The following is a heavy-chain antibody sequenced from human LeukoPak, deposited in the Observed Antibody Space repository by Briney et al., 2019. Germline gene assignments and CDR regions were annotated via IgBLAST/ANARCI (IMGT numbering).Heavy chain of an antibody. Sequence: SETLSLTCTVSGGSISSYYWSWIRQPPGKGLEWIGYIYYSGSTNYNPSLKSRVTISVDTSNNRFSLNLRSVTAADTAVYYCARKPPAAVAGFDYWGQGTLVTVSS. CDR2: IYYSGST. J-gene: IGHJ4*02. CDR3: ARKPPAAVAGFDY. CDR1: GGSISSYY. V-gene: IGHV4-59*08. D-gene: IGHD6-19*01.